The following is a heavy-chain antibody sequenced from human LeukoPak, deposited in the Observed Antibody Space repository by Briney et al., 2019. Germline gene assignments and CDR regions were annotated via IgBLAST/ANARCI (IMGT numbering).Heavy chain of an antibody. J-gene: IGHJ4*02. D-gene: IGHD6-19*01. CDR1: GYTFTSYY. V-gene: IGHV1-46*01. CDR2: INPSGGST. Sequence: ASVKVSCKASGYTFTSYYMHWVRQAPGQGLEWMGIINPSGGSTSYAQKFQGRVTMTTDTSISTAYMELSSLRSDDTAVYYCAKAGSGWYPHFDYWGQGTLVTVSS. CDR3: AKAGSGWYPHFDY.